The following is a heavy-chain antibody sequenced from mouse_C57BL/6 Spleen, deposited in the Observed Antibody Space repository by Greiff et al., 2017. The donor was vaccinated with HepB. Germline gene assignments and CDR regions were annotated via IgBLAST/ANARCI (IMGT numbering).Heavy chain of an antibody. J-gene: IGHJ2*01. CDR1: GYAFSSSW. Sequence: VQLQQSGPELVKPGASVKISCKASGYAFSSSWMNWVKQRPGKGLEWIGRIYPGDGDTNYNGKFKGKATLTADKSSSTAYMQLSSLTSEDSAVYFCARGGGYDYDRGFDYWGQGTTLTVSS. CDR3: ARGGGYDYDRGFDY. CDR2: IYPGDGDT. V-gene: IGHV1-82*01. D-gene: IGHD2-4*01.